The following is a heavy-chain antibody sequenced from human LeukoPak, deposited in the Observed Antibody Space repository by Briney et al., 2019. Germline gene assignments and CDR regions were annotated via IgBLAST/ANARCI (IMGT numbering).Heavy chain of an antibody. CDR3: ARGIWSSHNKEYFFDY. D-gene: IGHD2-21*01. J-gene: IGHJ4*02. CDR1: GFSFSQHA. Sequence: ASVKVSCKASGFSFSQHAMNWVRQAPGQRLEWMGWINAGNGKTKYSQKLQDGVTITRDTSASTTYMELNSLRSEDTAIYYCARGIWSSHNKEYFFDYWGQGTLVTVSS. V-gene: IGHV1-3*01. CDR2: INAGNGKT.